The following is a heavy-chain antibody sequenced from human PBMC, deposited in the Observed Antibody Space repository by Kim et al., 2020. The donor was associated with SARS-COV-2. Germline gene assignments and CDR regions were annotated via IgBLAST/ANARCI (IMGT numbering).Heavy chain of an antibody. V-gene: IGHV3-7*01. D-gene: IGHD1-26*01. CDR2: ITSDGSDK. CDR3: VREWGPTTSPFNY. J-gene: IGHJ4*02. CDR1: GITFSTYC. Sequence: GGSLRLSCAASGITFSTYCMSWVRQAPGKGLEWVAVITSDGSDKNYVDSVKGRFTISRDNAKNSVYLEMSSLRAEDTAVYFCVREWGPTTSPFNYCGQGT.